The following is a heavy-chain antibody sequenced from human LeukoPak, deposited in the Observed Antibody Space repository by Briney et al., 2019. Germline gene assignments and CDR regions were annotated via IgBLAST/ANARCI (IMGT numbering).Heavy chain of an antibody. Sequence: SETLSLTCTVSGGSISSSSYYWGWIRQPPGTGLEWIGSIYYSGSTYYNPSLKSRVTISVDTSKNQFSLKLSSVTAADTAVYYCARRLVDYYGSGSPFDYWGQGTLVTVSS. V-gene: IGHV4-39*01. D-gene: IGHD3-10*01. CDR3: ARRLVDYYGSGSPFDY. J-gene: IGHJ4*02. CDR2: IYYSGST. CDR1: GGSISSSSYY.